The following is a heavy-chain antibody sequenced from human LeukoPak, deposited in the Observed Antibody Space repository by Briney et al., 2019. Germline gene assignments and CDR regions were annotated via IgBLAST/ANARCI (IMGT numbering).Heavy chain of an antibody. J-gene: IGHJ4*02. CDR1: GFTFDDYA. Sequence: GGSLRLSCAASGFTFDDYAMHWVRHAPGKGLEWVSGISWNSGSIGYADSVKGRFTISRDNAKNSLYLQMNSLRAEDTALYYCAKDPSQYSSGTPYYFDYWGQGTLVTVSS. V-gene: IGHV3-9*01. D-gene: IGHD6-19*01. CDR2: ISWNSGSI. CDR3: AKDPSQYSSGTPYYFDY.